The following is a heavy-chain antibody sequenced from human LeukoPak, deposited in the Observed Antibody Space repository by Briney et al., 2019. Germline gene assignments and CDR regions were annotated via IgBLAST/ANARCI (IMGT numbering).Heavy chain of an antibody. Sequence: GESLKISCKGSGYSFTSYWIGWVRQMPGKGLEWMGIIYPGDSDTRYSPSFQGQVTISADKSISTAYLQWSSLKASDTAMYYCASEGLSSGSHFSAWFDPWGQGTLVTVSS. D-gene: IGHD3-10*01. CDR1: GYSFTSYW. CDR2: IYPGDSDT. J-gene: IGHJ5*02. V-gene: IGHV5-51*01. CDR3: ASEGLSSGSHFSAWFDP.